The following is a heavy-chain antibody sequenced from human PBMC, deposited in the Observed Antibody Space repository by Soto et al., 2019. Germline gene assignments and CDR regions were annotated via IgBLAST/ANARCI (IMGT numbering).Heavy chain of an antibody. J-gene: IGHJ6*02. CDR2: IYYSGST. V-gene: IGHV4-39*01. D-gene: IGHD2-2*01. CDR3: GRQPGHCGSTTCFGYYSVDV. CDR1: GDSISSSSYS. Sequence: QLQLQESGTRLVKPSETLSLTCSVSGDSISSSSYSWGWIRQPPGKGLEWIGTIYYSGSTHYNPSLEGRVAISADTPNNQLSLRLSSVTAADTAVYYCGRQPGHCGSTTCFGYYSVDVWGQGTTVTVS.